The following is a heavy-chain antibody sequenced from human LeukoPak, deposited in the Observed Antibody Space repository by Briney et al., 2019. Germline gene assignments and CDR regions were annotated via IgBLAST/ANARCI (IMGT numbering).Heavy chain of an antibody. D-gene: IGHD1-7*01. V-gene: IGHV4-39*07. CDR1: GGSISSSCYY. CDR2: IYYSGST. J-gene: IGHJ5*02. Sequence: SETLSLTCTVSGGSISSSCYYWGWLRQPPGKGLEWIGSIYYSGSTYYNPSLKSRVTISVDTTKNQFSLKLSSVTAADTAVYYCARDSGTTNWFDPWGQGTLVTVSS. CDR3: ARDSGTTNWFDP.